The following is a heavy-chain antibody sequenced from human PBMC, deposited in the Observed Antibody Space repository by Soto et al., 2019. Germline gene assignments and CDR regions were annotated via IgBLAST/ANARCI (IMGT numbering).Heavy chain of an antibody. CDR2: INQDGSEK. CDR1: ESTVSRDW. Sequence: EVHLVESGGGLVQTGGSLRLSCAIFESTVSRDWMNWVRQAPGKGLEWVAHINQDGSEKYYVDSVKGRFTISRDNAKKSLYLQMNSLRPADTAMYYCSGGVGDAFWGQGTLVTFPS. D-gene: IGHD1-26*01. CDR3: SGGVGDAF. V-gene: IGHV3-7*04. J-gene: IGHJ4*02.